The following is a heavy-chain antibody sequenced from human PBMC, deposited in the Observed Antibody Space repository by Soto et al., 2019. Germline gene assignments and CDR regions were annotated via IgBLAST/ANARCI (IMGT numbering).Heavy chain of an antibody. D-gene: IGHD2-21*01. J-gene: IGHJ3*02. CDR2: ISDSSSYT. CDR3: ARNIGGARGFDI. Sequence: QVQLVESGGGLVKPGGSLRLSCAASGFTFSESYMSWIRQAPGRGLECVSYISDSSSYTIYADSVKGRFTISRDNAKNSLDLQMSSLRAEDTAVYYCARNIGGARGFDIWGQGTMVTVSS. V-gene: IGHV3-11*06. CDR1: GFTFSESY.